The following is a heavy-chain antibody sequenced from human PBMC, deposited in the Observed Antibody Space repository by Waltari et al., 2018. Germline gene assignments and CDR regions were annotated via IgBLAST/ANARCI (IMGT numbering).Heavy chain of an antibody. Sequence: QVQLQPWGAGLLQPSETLSLTCAVYGGSCSGYYWRWLGQPPGKGLEWIGEINHSGSTNYNPSLKSRVTISVDTSKNQFSLKLSSVTAADTAVYYCARASYSRGMDVWGQGTTVTVSS. CDR1: GGSCSGYY. J-gene: IGHJ6*02. CDR2: INHSGST. V-gene: IGHV4-34*01. CDR3: ARASYSRGMDV. D-gene: IGHD6-13*01.